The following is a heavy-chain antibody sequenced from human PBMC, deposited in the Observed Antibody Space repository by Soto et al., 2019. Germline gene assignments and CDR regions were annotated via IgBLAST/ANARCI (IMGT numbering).Heavy chain of an antibody. CDR1: GGSIGGFY. D-gene: IGHD2-21*02. CDR3: ARGPFCGDDCYFDV. Sequence: SETLSLTCTVAGGSIGGFYWSWVRQPAGKGLEWIGRIYSSGTTKYNPSLRNRVTMSVDTSTDQYSLNLASMPAADTAVYFCARGPFCGDDCYFDVWGQGTQVTVSS. CDR2: IYSSGTT. J-gene: IGHJ4*02. V-gene: IGHV4-4*07.